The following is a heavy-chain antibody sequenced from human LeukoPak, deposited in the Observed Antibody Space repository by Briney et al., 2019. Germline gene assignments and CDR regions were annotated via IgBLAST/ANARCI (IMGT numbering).Heavy chain of an antibody. J-gene: IGHJ4*02. V-gene: IGHV3-64D*06. CDR2: ISSNGGNT. CDR3: VKERSSGWYDFDY. D-gene: IGHD6-19*01. Sequence: GGSLRPSCSASGFTFSTYAMHWVRQAPGKGLEYVSGISSNGGNTYYADSVKGRFTISRDNSKNTLYLQMSSLGGEDTAVYYCVKERSSGWYDFDYWGQGTLVTVSS. CDR1: GFTFSTYA.